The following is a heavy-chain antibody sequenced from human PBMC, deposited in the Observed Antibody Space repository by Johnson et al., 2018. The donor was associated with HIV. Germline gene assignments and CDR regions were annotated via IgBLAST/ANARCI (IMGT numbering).Heavy chain of an antibody. D-gene: IGHD4-23*01. Sequence: QVQLVESGGGVVQPGRSLRLSCAASGFTFSSYGMHWVRQAPGKGLEWVAVISYDGSNKYYADSVKGRFTISRDNSKNTLYLQMNSLRAEDTSVYYCANGGQEVTHWRAFDIWGQGTMVTVSS. CDR1: GFTFSSYG. V-gene: IGHV3-30*18. CDR2: ISYDGSNK. CDR3: ANGGQEVTHWRAFDI. J-gene: IGHJ3*02.